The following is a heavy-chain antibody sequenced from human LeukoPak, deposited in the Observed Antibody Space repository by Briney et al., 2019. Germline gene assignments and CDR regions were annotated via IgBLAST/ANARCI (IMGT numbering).Heavy chain of an antibody. CDR1: GGTFSSYA. CDR2: IIPILGIA. V-gene: IGHV1-69*04. Sequence: SVKVSCKASGGTFSSYAISWVRQAPGQGLEWMGRIIPILGIANYAQKFQGRVTITADKSTSTAYMELSSLRSEDTAVYYCARAPLRIVGAQAWGQGTLVTVSS. CDR3: ARAPLRIVGAQA. D-gene: IGHD1-26*01. J-gene: IGHJ4*02.